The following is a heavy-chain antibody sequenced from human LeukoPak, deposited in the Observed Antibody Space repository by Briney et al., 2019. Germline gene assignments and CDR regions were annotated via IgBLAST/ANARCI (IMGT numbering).Heavy chain of an antibody. J-gene: IGHJ4*02. D-gene: IGHD1-26*01. Sequence: GGSLRLSCAASGFILSSYSMTWVRQAPGKGLEWISYISGDSGSIYYGDSVKGRFTISRDNAKNSLYLQMNGLRAEDTAVYYCARGADGSYTLFDYWGQGTLVTVSS. V-gene: IGHV3-48*01. CDR1: GFILSSYS. CDR2: ISGDSGSI. CDR3: ARGADGSYTLFDY.